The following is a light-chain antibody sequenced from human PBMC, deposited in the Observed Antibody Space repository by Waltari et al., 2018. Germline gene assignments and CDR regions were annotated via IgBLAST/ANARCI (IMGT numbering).Light chain of an antibody. Sequence: DIPMTQSPSSLSASVGDRVPITCPASQSISSYLNWYQQKPGKAPKLMSYAASRLQSGVPSRFSGSGSGKDFTLTISSLQPEDFATYYCQQSYSTPLTFGGGTKVEIK. J-gene: IGKJ4*01. V-gene: IGKV1-39*01. CDR1: QSISSY. CDR3: QQSYSTPLT. CDR2: AAS.